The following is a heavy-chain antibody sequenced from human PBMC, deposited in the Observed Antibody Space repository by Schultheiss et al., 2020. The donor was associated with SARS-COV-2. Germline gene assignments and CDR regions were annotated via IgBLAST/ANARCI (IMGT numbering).Heavy chain of an antibody. CDR1: GFTVSSNY. D-gene: IGHD6-19*01. Sequence: GESLKISCAAYGFTVSSNYMRWVRQAPGKGLEWVAIIWYDGSKKYYADSVKGRFTISRDNSKNTLYLQMNSLRAEDTAVYYCARDQEQWLLSHYYYYGMDVWGQGTTVTVSS. V-gene: IGHV3-33*08. CDR3: ARDQEQWLLSHYYYYGMDV. J-gene: IGHJ6*02. CDR2: IWYDGSKK.